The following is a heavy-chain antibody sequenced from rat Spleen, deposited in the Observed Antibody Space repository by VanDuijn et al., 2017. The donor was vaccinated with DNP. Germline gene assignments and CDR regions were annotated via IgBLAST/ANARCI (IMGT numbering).Heavy chain of an antibody. CDR3: AKGPNYGWWSDYFDY. J-gene: IGHJ2*01. D-gene: IGHD1-11*01. V-gene: IGHV4-2*01. Sequence: EVKLVESGGGLVQPGRSLKISCAASGFNFNDNWMGWVRQAPGKGLEWIGHVNKDSSTIKYAPSLKDKFTISRDNAQNTLYLQMNKLGSEDTAIYYCAKGPNYGWWSDYFDYWGLGVMVTVSS. CDR2: VNKDSSTI. CDR1: GFNFNDNW.